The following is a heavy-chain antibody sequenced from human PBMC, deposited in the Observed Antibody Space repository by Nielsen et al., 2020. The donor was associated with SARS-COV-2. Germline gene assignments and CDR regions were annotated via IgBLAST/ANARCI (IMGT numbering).Heavy chain of an antibody. Sequence: ESLKISCAASGFTFDDYGMSWVRQAPGKGLEWIGEINHSGSTNYNPSLKSRVTISVDTSKNQFSLKLSSVTAADTAVYYCARGLVSSNYYYYYGMDVWGQGTTVTVSS. J-gene: IGHJ6*02. CDR1: GFTFDDYG. CDR3: ARGLVSSNYYYYYGMDV. D-gene: IGHD2-2*01. V-gene: IGHV4-34*01. CDR2: INHSGST.